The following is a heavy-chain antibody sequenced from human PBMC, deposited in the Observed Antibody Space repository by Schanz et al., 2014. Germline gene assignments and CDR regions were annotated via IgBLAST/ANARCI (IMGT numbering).Heavy chain of an antibody. V-gene: IGHV1-18*01. CDR3: AGDAADVCGVLSEEDY. D-gene: IGHD3-3*01. CDR2: ISAYNGNT. Sequence: QVQLVQSGAEVKKPGASVKVSCKAPGHTFTSYGISWVRQAPGQGLEWMGWISAYNGNTKYPQKLQGRVTMTTDTSTTTDFMELRRMSADAAAVYYCAGDAADVCGVLSEEDYWGQGTLVTVSS. J-gene: IGHJ4*02. CDR1: GHTFTSYG.